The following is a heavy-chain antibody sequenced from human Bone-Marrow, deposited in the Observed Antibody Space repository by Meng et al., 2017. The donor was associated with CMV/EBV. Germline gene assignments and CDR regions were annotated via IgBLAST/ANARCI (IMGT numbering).Heavy chain of an antibody. D-gene: IGHD2-2*01. V-gene: IGHV1-46*01. CDR2: INPSGGST. J-gene: IGHJ4*02. CDR1: GYTFTSYY. Sequence: ASVTVSCKASGYTFTSYYMHWVRQAPGQGLEWMGIINPSGGSTSYAQKFQGRVTMTRDTSISTAYMELSRLRSDDTAVYYCARDFRRYCSSTSCYPGYWGQGTLVTVSS. CDR3: ARDFRRYCSSTSCYPGY.